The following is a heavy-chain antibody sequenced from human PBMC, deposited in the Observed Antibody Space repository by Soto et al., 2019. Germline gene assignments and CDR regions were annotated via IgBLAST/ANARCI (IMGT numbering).Heavy chain of an antibody. CDR1: GFTFSNAW. D-gene: IGHD1-7*01. Sequence: PGGSLRLSCAASGFTFSNAWMSWVRQAPGKGLEWVGRIKSKTDGGTTDYAAPVKGRFTISRDDSKNTLYLQMNSLKTEDTAVYYCTTDIHWNYVHTLSDYWGQGTLVTVSS. V-gene: IGHV3-15*01. CDR3: TTDIHWNYVHTLSDY. J-gene: IGHJ4*02. CDR2: IKSKTDGGTT.